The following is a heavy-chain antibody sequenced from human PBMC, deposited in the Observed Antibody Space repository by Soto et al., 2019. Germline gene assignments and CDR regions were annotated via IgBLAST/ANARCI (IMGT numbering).Heavy chain of an antibody. D-gene: IGHD5-12*01. CDR1: GGSFSGYY. V-gene: IGHV4-34*01. J-gene: IGHJ6*03. CDR3: ARGHFVVATDYYYYYMDV. Sequence: TSETLSLTCAVYGGSFSGYYWSWIRQPPGKGLEWIGEINHSGSTNYNPSLKSRVTISVDTSKNQFSLKLSSVTAADTAVYYCARGHFVVATDYYYYYMDVCGKGTTVTVSS. CDR2: INHSGST.